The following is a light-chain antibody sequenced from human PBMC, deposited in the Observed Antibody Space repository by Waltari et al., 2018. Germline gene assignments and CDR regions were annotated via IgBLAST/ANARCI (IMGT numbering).Light chain of an antibody. V-gene: IGKV2-30*02. CDR3: MQGTHWPPWT. CDR2: KVP. CDR1: ESLVRRDGNTC. J-gene: IGKJ1*01. Sequence: DVVLTQSPLFLPVALGQPASISCRSSESLVRRDGNTCLYWFHQRPGRSPRRLFSKVPHRASGVPDRFSGSGSGSDFTLEISRVEAEDVGIYYGMQGTHWPPWTFGQGTKVEI.